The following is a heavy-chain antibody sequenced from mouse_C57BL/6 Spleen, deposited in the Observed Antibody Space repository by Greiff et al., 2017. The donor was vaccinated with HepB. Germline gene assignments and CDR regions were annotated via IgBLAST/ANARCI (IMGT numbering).Heavy chain of an antibody. Sequence: QVQLKESGAELAKPGASVKLSCKASGYTFTSYWMHWVKQRPGQGLEWIGYINPSSGYTKYNQKFKDKATLTADKSSSTAYMQLSSLTYEDSAVYYCARWGVTYDGYDGDYYAMDYWGQGTSVTVSS. CDR2: INPSSGYT. D-gene: IGHD2-3*01. CDR1: GYTFTSYW. J-gene: IGHJ4*01. V-gene: IGHV1-7*01. CDR3: ARWGVTYDGYDGDYYAMDY.